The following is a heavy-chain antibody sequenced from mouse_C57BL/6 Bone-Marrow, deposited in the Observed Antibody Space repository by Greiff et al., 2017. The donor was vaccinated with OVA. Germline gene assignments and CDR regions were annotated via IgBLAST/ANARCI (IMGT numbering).Heavy chain of an antibody. Sequence: VQLQQPGAELVKPGASVKLSCKASGYTFTSYWMHWVKQRPGRGLEWIGRIDPNSGGTKYNEKFKSKATLTVDTPSSTAYIQLSSLTSEDAAVYYCAREDYDVYFDYWGQGTTLTVSS. J-gene: IGHJ2*01. CDR1: GYTFTSYW. CDR3: AREDYDVYFDY. D-gene: IGHD2-4*01. V-gene: IGHV1-72*01. CDR2: IDPNSGGT.